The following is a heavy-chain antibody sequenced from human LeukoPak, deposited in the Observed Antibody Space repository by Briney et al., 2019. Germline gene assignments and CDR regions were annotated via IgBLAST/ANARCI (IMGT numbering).Heavy chain of an antibody. D-gene: IGHD5-12*01. CDR1: GGSFSGYY. CDR2: INHSGST. V-gene: IGHV4-34*01. J-gene: IGHJ4*02. Sequence: SETLSLTCAVYGGSFSGYYWSWIRQPPGKGLEWIGEINHSGSTNYNPSLKSRVTISVDTSRNQFSLKLSSVTAADTAVYYCSAYVGYWGQGTLATASS. CDR3: SAYVGY.